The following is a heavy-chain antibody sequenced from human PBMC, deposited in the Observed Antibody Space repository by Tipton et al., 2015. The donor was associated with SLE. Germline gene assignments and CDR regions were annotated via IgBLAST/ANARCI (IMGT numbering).Heavy chain of an antibody. J-gene: IGHJ3*02. CDR2: IYYSGNT. V-gene: IGHV4-39*07. Sequence: TLSLTCTVSGGSISSSSSYYWGWIRQPPGKGLEWIGSIYYSGNTYYNPSLKSRVTISVDTSKNQFSLKLSSVTAADTAVYYCARAHRAYCGGDCNAFDIWGQGTMVTVSS. CDR1: GGSISSSSSYY. D-gene: IGHD2-21*02. CDR3: ARAHRAYCGGDCNAFDI.